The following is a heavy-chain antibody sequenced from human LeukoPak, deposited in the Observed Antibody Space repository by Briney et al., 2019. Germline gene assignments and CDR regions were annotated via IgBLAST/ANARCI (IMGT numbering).Heavy chain of an antibody. J-gene: IGHJ4*02. D-gene: IGHD5-12*01. CDR2: ISSSGSTI. CDR3: ARGGAPYSGYEKFDY. V-gene: IGHV3-48*04. Sequence: GGSLRLSCAASGFTFSSYSMNWVRQAPGKGLEWVSYISSSGSTIYYADSVKGRFTISRDNAKNSLYLQMNSLRAEDTAVYYCARGGAPYSGYEKFDYWGQGTLVTVSS. CDR1: GFTFSSYS.